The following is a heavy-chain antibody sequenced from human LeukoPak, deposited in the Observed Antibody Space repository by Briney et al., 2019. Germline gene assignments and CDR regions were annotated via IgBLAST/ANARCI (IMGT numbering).Heavy chain of an antibody. CDR1: GGSISSSSYY. Sequence: SETLSLTCTVSGGSISSSSYYWGWIRQPPGKGLEWIGSIYYSGSTNYNPSLKSRVTMSVDTSKNQFSLKLSSVTAADTAVYYCARAAKMTTVTYFDYWGQGTLVTVSS. D-gene: IGHD4-17*01. CDR2: IYYSGST. J-gene: IGHJ4*02. V-gene: IGHV4-39*07. CDR3: ARAAKMTTVTYFDY.